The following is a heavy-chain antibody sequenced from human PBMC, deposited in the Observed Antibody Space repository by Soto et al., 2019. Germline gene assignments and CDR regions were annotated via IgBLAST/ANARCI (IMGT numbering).Heavy chain of an antibody. D-gene: IGHD2-2*01. J-gene: IGHJ6*02. CDR3: ARAACSSTSCYNCHAYGIDV. Sequence: QVQLVQSGPEMKKPGASVKLSCKASGYTFTTYSMHWVRQAPGQRLEWMGWIHAGNGNTEHSQKFQGRVTITRDTTASTAYLELLSMGSQDTAVSSRARAACSSTSCYNCHAYGIDVWGQGTAVTVS. CDR2: IHAGNGNT. CDR1: GYTFTTYS. V-gene: IGHV1-3*01.